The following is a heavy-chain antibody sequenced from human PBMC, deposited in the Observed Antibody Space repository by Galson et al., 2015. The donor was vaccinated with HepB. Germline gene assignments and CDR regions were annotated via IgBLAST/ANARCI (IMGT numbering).Heavy chain of an antibody. J-gene: IGHJ4*02. V-gene: IGHV3-21*01. CDR3: AREAGYSTSPGY. D-gene: IGHD6-13*01. Sequence: LRLSCAASGFTFSSYSMNWVRQAPGKGLEWVSSISSSSSYIYYADSVKGRFTISRDNAKNSLYLQMNSLRAEDTAVYYCAREAGYSTSPGYWGQGTLVIVSS. CDR1: GFTFSSYS. CDR2: ISSSSSYI.